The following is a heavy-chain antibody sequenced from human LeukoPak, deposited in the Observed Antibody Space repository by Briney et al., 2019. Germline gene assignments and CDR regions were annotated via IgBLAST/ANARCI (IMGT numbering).Heavy chain of an antibody. CDR3: ARDLYRRAFDY. D-gene: IGHD1-26*01. V-gene: IGHV3-53*01. CDR1: GFTVSSNY. Sequence: GGSLRLSCAASGFTVSSNYMSWVRQAPGKGLEWVSVIYSGGSTYYADSVKGRFTISRDNSKNTLYLQMNSLRAEDTAVYYCARDLYRRAFDYWGQGTLVTVSS. CDR2: IYSGGST. J-gene: IGHJ4*02.